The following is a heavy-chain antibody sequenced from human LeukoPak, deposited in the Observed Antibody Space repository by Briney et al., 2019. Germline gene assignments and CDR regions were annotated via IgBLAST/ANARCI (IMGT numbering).Heavy chain of an antibody. J-gene: IGHJ6*03. CDR3: ARGYYYYYYMDV. Sequence: SETLSLTCTVSGGSISSSSYYWGWIRQPPGKGLEWIGSIYYSGSSYYNPSLKSRVSISVDTSKNQFSLELSVTAADTAVYYCARGYYYYYYMDVWGKGTTVTVSS. CDR1: GGSISSSSYY. V-gene: IGHV4-39*01. CDR2: IYYSGSS.